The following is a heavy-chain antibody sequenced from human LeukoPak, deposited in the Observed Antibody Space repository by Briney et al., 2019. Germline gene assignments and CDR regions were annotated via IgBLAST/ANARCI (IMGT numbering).Heavy chain of an antibody. CDR2: IKEDEGEK. J-gene: IGHJ3*02. V-gene: IGHV3-7*01. Sequence: GGSLRLSCTASGFTLSSYWMPWVRQAPGKGLEWVANIKEDEGEKNYVDSVKGRFSISRDNAKNSLYLQMNSLRAEDTAVYYCARDITYYFESSGSYYDAHDIWGQGTKVTVSS. CDR1: GFTLSSYW. D-gene: IGHD3-22*01. CDR3: ARDITYYFESSGSYYDAHDI.